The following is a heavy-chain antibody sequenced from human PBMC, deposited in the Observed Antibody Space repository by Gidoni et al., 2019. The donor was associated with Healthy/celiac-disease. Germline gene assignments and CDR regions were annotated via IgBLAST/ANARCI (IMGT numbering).Heavy chain of an antibody. J-gene: IGHJ4*02. V-gene: IGHV1-18*01. CDR2: IGAYNGNT. D-gene: IGHD2-2*01. CDR3: ARFSPPYCSSTSCYGFDY. Sequence: QVQLVQSGAEVKKPGASVKVSCKASGYTFTSYGISWVRQAPGQGLEWMGWIGAYNGNTNYAQKLQGRVTMTTDTSTSTAYMELRSLRSDDTAVYYCARFSPPYCSSTSCYGFDYWGQGTLVTVSS. CDR1: GYTFTSYG.